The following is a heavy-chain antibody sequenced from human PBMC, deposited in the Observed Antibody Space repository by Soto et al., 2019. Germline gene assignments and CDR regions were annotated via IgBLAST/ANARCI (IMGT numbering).Heavy chain of an antibody. CDR3: AREVYSSSSAGNYYYYMDV. Sequence: PSETLSLTCTVSGGSISSGGYYWSWIRQHPGKGLEWIGYVYYSGSTYYNPSLKSRVTISVDTSKNQFSLKLSSVTAADTAVYYCAREVYSSSSAGNYYYYMDVWGKGTTVTVSS. D-gene: IGHD6-6*01. CDR1: GGSISSGGYY. V-gene: IGHV4-31*03. CDR2: VYYSGST. J-gene: IGHJ6*03.